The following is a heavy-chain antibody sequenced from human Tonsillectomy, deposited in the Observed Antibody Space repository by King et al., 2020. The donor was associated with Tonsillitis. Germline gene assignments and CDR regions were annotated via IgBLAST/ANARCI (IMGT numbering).Heavy chain of an antibody. J-gene: IGHJ4*02. V-gene: IGHV3-43*02. D-gene: IGHD2-15*01. CDR3: AKDEKGYCTGGSCYPDY. CDR1: GFTFDDYA. CDR2: ISGDGGST. Sequence: DVQLVESGGGVVQPGGSLRLSCAASGFTFDDYAMHWVRRAPGKGLEWVSLISGDGGSTYYADSLKGRFTISRDNSKNSLYLQMNSLRTEDTALYFCAKDEKGYCTGGSCYPDYWGQGTLVTVSS.